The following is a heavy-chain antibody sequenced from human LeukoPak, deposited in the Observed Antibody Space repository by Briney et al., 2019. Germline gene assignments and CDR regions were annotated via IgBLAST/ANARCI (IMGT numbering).Heavy chain of an antibody. J-gene: IGHJ6*03. D-gene: IGHD5-12*01. Sequence: PGGSLRLSCAASGFTFSDYYMSWIRQAPGKGLEWVSYISSSGSTIYYADSVKGRFTISRDNAKNSLYLQMNSLRAEDTAVYYCARDHGYSGYDYYYYYMDVWGKGTTVTVSS. CDR2: ISSSGSTI. CDR3: ARDHGYSGYDYYYYYMDV. CDR1: GFTFSDYY. V-gene: IGHV3-11*01.